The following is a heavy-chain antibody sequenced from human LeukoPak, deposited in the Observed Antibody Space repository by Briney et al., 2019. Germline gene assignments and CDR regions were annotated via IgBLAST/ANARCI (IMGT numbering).Heavy chain of an antibody. CDR1: GYTFTGYY. CDR3: ARDACWRSSTSCYPYYYYYYMDV. D-gene: IGHD2-2*01. J-gene: IGHJ6*03. V-gene: IGHV1-2*07. CDR2: IHPNSGGT. Sequence: ASVKVSCKASGYTFTGYYMHWVRQAPGQGLEWMGWIHPNSGGTNYANKFEGRVTITRDTSISTACMELSRLRSDDTAVYYCARDACWRSSTSCYPYYYYYYMDVWGKGTTVTVSS.